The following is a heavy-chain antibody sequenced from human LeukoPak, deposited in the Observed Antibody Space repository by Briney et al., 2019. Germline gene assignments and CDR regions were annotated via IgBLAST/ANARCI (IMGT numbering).Heavy chain of an antibody. CDR2: INAGNGNT. V-gene: IGHV1-3*01. CDR3: ARDHKRPYCSGGSCYSMPPDY. D-gene: IGHD2-15*01. CDR1: GYTFTSYA. Sequence: ASVKVSCKTSGYTFTSYAMHWVRQAPGQRLEWMGWINAGNGNTKYSQKFQGRVTITRDTSASTAYMELSSLRSEDTAVYYCARDHKRPYCSGGSCYSMPPDYWGQGTLVTVSS. J-gene: IGHJ4*02.